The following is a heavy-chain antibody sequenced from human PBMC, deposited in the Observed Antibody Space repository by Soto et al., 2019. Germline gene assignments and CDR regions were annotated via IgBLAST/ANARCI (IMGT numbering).Heavy chain of an antibody. J-gene: IGHJ3*02. CDR2: IWYDGSNK. Sequence: GGSLRLSCAASGFTFSSYGMHWVRQAPGKGLEWVAVIWYDGSNKYYADSVKGRFTISRDNSKNTLYLQMNSLRAEDTAVYYCANEQSWLYRTQGLGYYAFDIWGQGTMVTV. CDR1: GFTFSSYG. V-gene: IGHV3-33*06. D-gene: IGHD2-8*01. CDR3: ANEQSWLYRTQGLGYYAFDI.